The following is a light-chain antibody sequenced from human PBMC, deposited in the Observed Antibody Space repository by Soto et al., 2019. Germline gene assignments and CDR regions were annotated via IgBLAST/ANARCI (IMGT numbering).Light chain of an antibody. Sequence: QSVLTQPPSASGTPGQRVIISCSGGSSNIGRNPVNWYQKFPGTAPNLLISLNTQRPSGVPDRFSGSKSGTPASLAISGLRSEDEADYYCAAWDDNVYVFGTGTKVTVL. CDR3: AAWDDNVYV. J-gene: IGLJ1*01. CDR2: LNT. V-gene: IGLV1-44*01. CDR1: SSNIGRNP.